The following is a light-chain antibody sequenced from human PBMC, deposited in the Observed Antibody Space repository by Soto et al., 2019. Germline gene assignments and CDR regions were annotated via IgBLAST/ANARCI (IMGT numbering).Light chain of an antibody. CDR1: QDINTY. Sequence: DIQMTQSPSSLSASVGDRVTITCQASQDINTYLSWYQHKPGEAPKLLIHDASNLETGVPSRFSGSGSGTDFTFTISSLQPEDNAAYYCQQYDNLPLTFGGGTKVDIK. V-gene: IGKV1-33*01. J-gene: IGKJ4*01. CDR2: DAS. CDR3: QQYDNLPLT.